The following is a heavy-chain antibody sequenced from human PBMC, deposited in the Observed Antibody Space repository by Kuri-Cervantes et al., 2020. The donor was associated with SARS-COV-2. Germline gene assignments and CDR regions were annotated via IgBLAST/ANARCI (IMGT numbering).Heavy chain of an antibody. CDR1: GYAFTGYY. J-gene: IGHJ6*02. Sequence: ASVKVSCKASGYAFTGYYMHWVRQAPGQGLEWMGWINPSSGGTNYAQKFQGWVTMTRDTSISTVYMELSRLRSDDTAVYYCARGMVRGLIQSYYYGMDVWGQGTTVTVSS. D-gene: IGHD3-10*01. CDR2: INPSSGGT. CDR3: ARGMVRGLIQSYYYGMDV. V-gene: IGHV1-2*04.